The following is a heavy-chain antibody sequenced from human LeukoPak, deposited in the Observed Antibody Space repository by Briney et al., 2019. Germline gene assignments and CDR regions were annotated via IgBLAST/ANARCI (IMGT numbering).Heavy chain of an antibody. D-gene: IGHD3-22*01. Sequence: ASVKDSCKAPGYTFTSYDINWVRQATGQGLEWMGWMNPNSGNTGYAQKFQGRVTMTRNTSISTAYMELSSLRSEDTAVYYCARGYYYYDSSGYYYVFDYWGQGTLVTVSS. CDR2: MNPNSGNT. CDR1: GYTFTSYD. J-gene: IGHJ4*02. CDR3: ARGYYYYDSSGYYYVFDY. V-gene: IGHV1-8*01.